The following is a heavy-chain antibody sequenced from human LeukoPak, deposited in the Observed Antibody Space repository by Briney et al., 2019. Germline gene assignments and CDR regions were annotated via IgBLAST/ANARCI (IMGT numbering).Heavy chain of an antibody. CDR1: GYTFTSYY. J-gene: IGHJ6*03. Sequence: ASVKVSCKASGYTFTSYYMHWVRQAPGQGLEWMGIINPSGGSTSYAQKFQGRVTMTRATSTSTVYMELSSLRSEDTAVYYCARERSIAVAGTLRREVYYMDVWGKGTTVTVSS. D-gene: IGHD6-19*01. CDR2: INPSGGST. V-gene: IGHV1-46*01. CDR3: ARERSIAVAGTLRREVYYMDV.